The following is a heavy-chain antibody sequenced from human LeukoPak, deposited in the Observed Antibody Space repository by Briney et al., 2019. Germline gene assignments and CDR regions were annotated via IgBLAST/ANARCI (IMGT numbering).Heavy chain of an antibody. D-gene: IGHD1-26*01. CDR1: GFTFVDYV. Sequence: HAGGSLRLSCAASGFTFVDYVMTWVRQAPGKGLEWVAFIRYDGSNKYYADSVKGRFTISRDNSKNTLYLQMNSLRAEDTAVYYCAKEPYSGSYVRWAFDIWGQGTMVTVSS. J-gene: IGHJ3*02. CDR2: IRYDGSNK. CDR3: AKEPYSGSYVRWAFDI. V-gene: IGHV3-30*02.